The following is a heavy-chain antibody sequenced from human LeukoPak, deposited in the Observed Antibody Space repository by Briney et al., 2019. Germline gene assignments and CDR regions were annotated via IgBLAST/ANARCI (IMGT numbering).Heavy chain of an antibody. Sequence: SVKVSCKASGYTFTSYYMYWVRQAPGQGLEWMGGIIPILDLAHYTQKFQGRLTITADKSTNTSYMELTSLTAEDTAVYYCATPSRTEDGDYGVCWGQGTLVTVSS. V-gene: IGHV1-69*10. D-gene: IGHD4-17*01. CDR3: ATPSRTEDGDYGVC. CDR2: IIPILDLA. J-gene: IGHJ4*02. CDR1: GYTFTSYY.